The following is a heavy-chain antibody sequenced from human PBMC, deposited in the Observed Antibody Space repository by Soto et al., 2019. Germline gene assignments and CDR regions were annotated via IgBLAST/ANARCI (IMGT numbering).Heavy chain of an antibody. CDR2: INPNTGGT. CDR3: ARTRGSGSYGYYGMDV. J-gene: IGHJ6*02. V-gene: IGHV1-2*02. CDR1: GFSLTGYY. D-gene: IGHD3-10*01. Sequence: ASVKVSCKASGFSLTGYYFHWIRAAPGQGLEWLGWINPNTGGTTYAQKFQGRVTLTWDTSINTAYMELSSLRPVDTATYYCARTRGSGSYGYYGMDVWGQGTTVTVSS.